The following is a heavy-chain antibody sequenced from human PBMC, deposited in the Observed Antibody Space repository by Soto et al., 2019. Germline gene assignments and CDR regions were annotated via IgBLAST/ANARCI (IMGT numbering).Heavy chain of an antibody. D-gene: IGHD2-15*01. Sequence: QVQLVQSGAEVKKPGASVKVSCKASGYTFTSHGISWVRQAPGQGPEWMGWISGYNGNTNYAQKVHGRVTMTTDTSTIRGCGYLRRLTTADTAVYSGTWWVWQTQEYGGRLDLWGQGTMVTVSS. J-gene: IGHJ5*02. CDR3: TWWVWQTQEYGGRLDL. CDR1: GYTFTSHG. V-gene: IGHV1-18*04. CDR2: ISGYNGNT.